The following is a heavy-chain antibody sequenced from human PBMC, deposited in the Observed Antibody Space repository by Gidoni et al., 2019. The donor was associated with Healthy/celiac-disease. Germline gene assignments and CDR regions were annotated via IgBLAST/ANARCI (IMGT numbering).Heavy chain of an antibody. J-gene: IGHJ5*02. CDR2: IYYSGST. CDR1: GGSISSYY. D-gene: IGHD5-18*01. V-gene: IGHV4-59*08. Sequence: QVQLQESGPGLVKPSETLSLTCTVSGGSISSYYWSWIRQPPGKGLEWIGYIYYSGSTNYNPSLKSRVTISVDTSKNQFSLKLSSVTAADTAVYYCARSYSYAPGHWFDPWGQGTLVTVSS. CDR3: ARSYSYAPGHWFDP.